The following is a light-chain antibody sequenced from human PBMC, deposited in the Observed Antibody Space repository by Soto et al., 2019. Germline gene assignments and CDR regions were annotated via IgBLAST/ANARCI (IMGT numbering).Light chain of an antibody. J-gene: IGLJ3*02. CDR2: DVT. Sequence: QSALTQPASVSGSPGQSVTISCSGSSSDVGAYNYVSWYQRYPGKAPKLMIYDVTNRPSGVSNRFSGSKSGNTASLTISGLQAEDEADYFCSSYTSSSTVVFGGGTKLTVL. V-gene: IGLV2-14*01. CDR1: SSDVGAYNY. CDR3: SSYTSSSTVV.